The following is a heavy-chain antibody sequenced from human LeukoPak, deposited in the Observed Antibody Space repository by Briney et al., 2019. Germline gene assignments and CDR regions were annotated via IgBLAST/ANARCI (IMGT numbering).Heavy chain of an antibody. D-gene: IGHD3-16*01. J-gene: IGHJ6*02. CDR2: MNQDGSAE. CDR3: ATYTHWVAGDV. CDR1: GFTFSDSW. V-gene: IGHV3-7*01. Sequence: SGGSLRLSCAASGFTFSDSWMSWVRQAPGKGLEWVANMNQDGSAEGYVDSVKGRFTISRDNARNSLYLQMSSLRPEDTAVYYCATYTHWVAGDVWGQGTTVTVSS.